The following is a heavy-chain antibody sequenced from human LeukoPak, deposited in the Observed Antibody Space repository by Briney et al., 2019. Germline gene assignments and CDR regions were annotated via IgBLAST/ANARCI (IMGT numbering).Heavy chain of an antibody. V-gene: IGHV3-7*02. CDR3: AKISLDAFDI. J-gene: IGHJ3*02. CDR2: IKQDGSEK. D-gene: IGHD2-15*01. CDR1: GFTFSSYW. Sequence: GGSQRLSCVASGFTFSSYWMTWVRRAPGKGLEWVANIKQDGSEKYYVDYVKGRFTISRDNAKNSLYLQMNSLRAEDTAVYHCAKISLDAFDIWGQGTMVTVSS.